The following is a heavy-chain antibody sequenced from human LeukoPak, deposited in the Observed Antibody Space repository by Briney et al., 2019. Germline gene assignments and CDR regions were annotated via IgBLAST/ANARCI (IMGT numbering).Heavy chain of an antibody. Sequence: SETLSLTCTVSGGSISSYYWSWIRQPPGKGLEWIGYIYYSGSTNYNPSLKSRVTISVDTSKNQFSLKLSSVTAADTAVYYCARASSGWYGYYFDYWGQGTLVTVSS. CDR1: GGSISSYY. CDR2: IYYSGST. J-gene: IGHJ4*02. V-gene: IGHV4-59*01. CDR3: ARASSGWYGYYFDY. D-gene: IGHD6-19*01.